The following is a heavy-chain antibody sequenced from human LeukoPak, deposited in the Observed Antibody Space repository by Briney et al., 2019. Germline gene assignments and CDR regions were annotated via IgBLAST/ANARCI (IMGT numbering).Heavy chain of an antibody. CDR2: VYYNGGT. Sequence: SETLSLTCSISGDSISSYYWNWLRQPPGKELEWIGYVYYNGGTNYNPSLKSRVTLSVDTSKNEFSLKLNSVTAADTALYYRARGAVEWLFDYDYYYMDVWGKGTTVIVSS. J-gene: IGHJ6*03. CDR3: ARGAVEWLFDYDYYYMDV. V-gene: IGHV4-59*01. CDR1: GDSISSYY. D-gene: IGHD3-3*01.